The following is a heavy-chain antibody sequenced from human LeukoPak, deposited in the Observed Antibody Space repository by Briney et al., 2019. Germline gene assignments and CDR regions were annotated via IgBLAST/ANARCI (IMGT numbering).Heavy chain of an antibody. V-gene: IGHV3-30*02. J-gene: IGHJ4*02. D-gene: IGHD3-22*01. CDR2: IRYDGSNK. Sequence: GGSPRLSCAASGFTFSSYGMHWVRQAPGKGLEWVAFIRYDGSNKYYADSVKGRFTISRDNSKNTLYLQMNSLRAEDTAVYYCAKGTYYYDSSGPDYWGQGTLVTVSS. CDR3: AKGTYYYDSSGPDY. CDR1: GFTFSSYG.